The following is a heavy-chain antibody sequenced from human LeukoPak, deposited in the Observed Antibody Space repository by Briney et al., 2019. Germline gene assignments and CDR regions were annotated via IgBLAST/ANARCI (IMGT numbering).Heavy chain of an antibody. J-gene: IGHJ3*02. D-gene: IGHD3-22*01. CDR3: ARAYDSSGYYYVDAFDI. Sequence: PSQTLSLTCTVSGGSISSGGYYWSWIRQHPGKGLEWIGYIYYSGSTYYNPSLKSRVTISVDTSKNQFSLKLSSVTAADTAVYYCARAYDSSGYYYVDAFDIWGQGTMVTVSS. V-gene: IGHV4-31*03. CDR2: IYYSGST. CDR1: GGSISSGGYY.